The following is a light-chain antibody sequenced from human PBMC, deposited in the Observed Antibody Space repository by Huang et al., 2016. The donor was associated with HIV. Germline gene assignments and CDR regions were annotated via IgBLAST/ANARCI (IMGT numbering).Light chain of an antibody. CDR2: GSS. Sequence: EIVMTQSPATLSVSPGQRVTLSCRANRSVSTNLAWYQQRHGQAPRLLIYGSSTRAPGIPARFSGSGSGTDFSLTISSLQSEDSAVYYCQQYNDWPLTFGGGTKVEIK. CDR1: RSVSTN. V-gene: IGKV3-15*01. J-gene: IGKJ4*01. CDR3: QQYNDWPLT.